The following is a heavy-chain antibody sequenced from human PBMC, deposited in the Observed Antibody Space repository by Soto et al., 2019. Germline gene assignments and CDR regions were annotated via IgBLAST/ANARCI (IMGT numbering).Heavy chain of an antibody. J-gene: IGHJ4*02. CDR2: IKNDGSEQ. Sequence: GGSLRLSCAASGFTFTTYYMTWVRQAPGKGLEWVASIKNDGSEQYYVDSVKGRFTISRDNAKNSLYLQMNSLRAGDRALYYCSKENWFQDYWGQGTLVTVSS. CDR1: GFTFTTYY. CDR3: SKENWFQDY. D-gene: IGHD3-10*01. V-gene: IGHV3-7*03.